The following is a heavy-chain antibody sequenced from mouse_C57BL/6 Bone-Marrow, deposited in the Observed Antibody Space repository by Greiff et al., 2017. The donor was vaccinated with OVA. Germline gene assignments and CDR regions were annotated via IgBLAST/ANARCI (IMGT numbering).Heavy chain of an antibody. CDR1: GFSLTSYG. Sequence: VKLQESGPGLVQPSQSLSITCTVSGFSLTSYGVHWVRQSPGKGLEWLGVIWSGGSTDYNAAFISRLSISKDNTKSQVFLKMNRRQADDTAIYYCARLYGNPYYFDYWGQGTTLTVSS. CDR3: ARLYGNPYYFDY. CDR2: IWSGGST. J-gene: IGHJ2*01. V-gene: IGHV2-2*01. D-gene: IGHD2-1*01.